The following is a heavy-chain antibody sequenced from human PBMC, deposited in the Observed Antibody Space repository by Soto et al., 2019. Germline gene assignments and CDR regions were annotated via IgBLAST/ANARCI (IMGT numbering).Heavy chain of an antibody. J-gene: IGHJ4*02. CDR2: IYYSGST. CDR1: GGSVSSGSYY. Sequence: QVQLQESGPGLVKPSETLSLTCTVSGGSVSSGSYYWSWIRQPPGKGLEWIGYIYYSGSTNYNPSHKSRVTISVDTSKNQFSLKLSSVTAADTAVYYCARAGLGDGSDYWGQGTLVTVSS. D-gene: IGHD1-26*01. V-gene: IGHV4-61*01. CDR3: ARAGLGDGSDY.